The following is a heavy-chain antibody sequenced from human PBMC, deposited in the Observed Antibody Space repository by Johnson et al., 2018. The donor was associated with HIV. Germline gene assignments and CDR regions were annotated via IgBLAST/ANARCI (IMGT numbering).Heavy chain of an antibody. V-gene: IGHV3-64*01. D-gene: IGHD2/OR15-2a*01. J-gene: IGHJ3*02. CDR3: ARGEGRILDAFDI. Sequence: VQLVESGGGVVQPGRSLRLSCAASGFTVSSTSMHWVRQAPGKGLEYVSSISGNGGSTYYANSLKGRFTISRDNSKNTLYLQMSSLRAEDMAVYYCARGEGRILDAFDIWGQGTMVTVSS. CDR2: ISGNGGST. CDR1: GFTVSSTS.